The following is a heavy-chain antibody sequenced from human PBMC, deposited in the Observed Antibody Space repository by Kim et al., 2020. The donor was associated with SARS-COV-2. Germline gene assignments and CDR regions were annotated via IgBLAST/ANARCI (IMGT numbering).Heavy chain of an antibody. CDR3: ARGGRSSRYGMDV. V-gene: IGHV1-46*01. J-gene: IGHJ6*02. Sequence: YAQKFQGRVSTTRDTSTSTVYMELSSLRSEDTAVYYCARGGRSSRYGMDVWGQGTTVTVSS. D-gene: IGHD6-13*01.